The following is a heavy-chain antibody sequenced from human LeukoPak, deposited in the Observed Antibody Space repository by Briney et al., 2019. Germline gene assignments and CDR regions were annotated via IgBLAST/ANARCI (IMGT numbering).Heavy chain of an antibody. J-gene: IGHJ4*02. CDR2: FDPEDGET. CDR3: ARVRDYYDTSGKGADY. CDR1: GYTLTELS. V-gene: IGHV1-24*01. D-gene: IGHD3-22*01. Sequence: ASVKVSCKVSGYTLTELSMHWVRQAPGKGLEWMGGFDPEDGETIYAQKFQGRVTMTEDTSTSTAYMELRSLRSDDTAVYYCARVRDYYDTSGKGADYWGQGTLVTVSS.